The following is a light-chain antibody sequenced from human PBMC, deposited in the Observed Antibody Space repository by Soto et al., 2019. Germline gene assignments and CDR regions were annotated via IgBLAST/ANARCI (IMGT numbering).Light chain of an antibody. Sequence: DLQMTQSPSSLSASVGDRVTITCRSSLRINTFLNWYQQKPGKAPKVLIYAASSLQSGVPSRFSGSGSGTDFTLTISSLQPEDFATYSCQQSYRTPRTFGQGTKVEIK. CDR2: AAS. V-gene: IGKV1-39*01. J-gene: IGKJ2*01. CDR1: LRINTF. CDR3: QQSYRTPRT.